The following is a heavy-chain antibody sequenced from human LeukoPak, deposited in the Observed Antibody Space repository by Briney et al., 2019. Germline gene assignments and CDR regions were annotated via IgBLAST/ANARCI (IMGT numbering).Heavy chain of an antibody. V-gene: IGHV3-53*01. CDR3: ARGEFDCSSTSCFYYFAY. CDR2: IYRGGST. D-gene: IGHD2-2*01. J-gene: IGHJ4*02. CDR1: GFSVSSNY. Sequence: GGSLRLSCAASGFSVSSNYMSWVRQAPGKGLEWVSVIYRGGSTYYADSVKGRFTISRDNSKNTLYLQMNSLRAEDTAVYYCARGEFDCSSTSCFYYFAYWGQGTLVTVSS.